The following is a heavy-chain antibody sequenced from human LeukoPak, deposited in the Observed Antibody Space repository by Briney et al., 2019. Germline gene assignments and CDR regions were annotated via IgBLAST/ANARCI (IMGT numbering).Heavy chain of an antibody. CDR3: ARLSDYGDYVDY. Sequence: PGGSLRLSCAASGITFSSYGMNWVRQAPGKGLEWVSSISSSSYIYYADSVKGRFTISRDNAKNSLYLQMNSLRAEDTAVYYCARLSDYGDYVDYWGQGTLVTVSS. CDR1: GITFSSYG. D-gene: IGHD4-17*01. CDR2: ISSSSYI. V-gene: IGHV3-21*01. J-gene: IGHJ4*02.